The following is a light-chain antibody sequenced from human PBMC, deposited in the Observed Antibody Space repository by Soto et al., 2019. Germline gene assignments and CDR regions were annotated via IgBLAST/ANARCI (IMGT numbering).Light chain of an antibody. Sequence: DIQMTQSPSTLSASVGDRVTITCRASRSISNWLAWYQQRPGIAPKLLIFDASILQSGVPSRFSGSGSGTEFTLSISRLQTDDFATYYCQQYNGLITFGQGTRLEIK. CDR2: DAS. CDR3: QQYNGLIT. CDR1: RSISNW. V-gene: IGKV1-5*01. J-gene: IGKJ5*01.